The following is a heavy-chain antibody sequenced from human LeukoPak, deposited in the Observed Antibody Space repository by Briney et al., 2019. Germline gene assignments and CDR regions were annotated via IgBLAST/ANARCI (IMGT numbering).Heavy chain of an antibody. CDR2: ISSSGSTI. J-gene: IGHJ6*04. V-gene: IGHV3-48*03. D-gene: IGHD3-10*02. Sequence: GGSLRLSCAASGFTFDDYGMNWVRQAPGKGLEWVSYISSSGSTIYYADSVKGRFTISRDNAKNSLYLQMNSLRAGDTAVYYCAELGITMIGGVWGKGTTVTISS. CDR1: GFTFDDYG. CDR3: AELGITMIGGV.